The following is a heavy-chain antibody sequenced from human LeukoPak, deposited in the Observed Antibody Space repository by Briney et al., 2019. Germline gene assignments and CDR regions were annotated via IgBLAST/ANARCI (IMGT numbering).Heavy chain of an antibody. D-gene: IGHD3-22*01. V-gene: IGHV4-4*07. CDR2: IYNSGNT. CDR3: ARGSFDSSGYYVFDY. Sequence: PSETLSLTCTVSGDSITRNYWSWIRQPAGKGLEWIGRIYNSGNTNYSPSLESRVTMSTDTSKNQFSLKLTFVTAADTAVYYCARGSFDSSGYYVFDYWGQGTLVTVSS. CDR1: GDSITRNY. J-gene: IGHJ4*02.